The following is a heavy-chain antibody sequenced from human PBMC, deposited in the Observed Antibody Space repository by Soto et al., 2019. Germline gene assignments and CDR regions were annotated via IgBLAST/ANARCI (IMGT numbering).Heavy chain of an antibody. D-gene: IGHD5-12*01. Sequence: HPGGSLRLSCAASGFIFSTYAMSWVRQAPGKGLECVSIISVSGGGIFYADSVRGRFTSSRDDSKNTLYLQMNSLSGEDTAVYYCAKDRLSSPCTWFDSWGQGTLVTVSS. J-gene: IGHJ5*01. CDR3: AKDRLSSPCTWFDS. V-gene: IGHV3-23*01. CDR2: ISVSGGGI. CDR1: GFIFSTYA.